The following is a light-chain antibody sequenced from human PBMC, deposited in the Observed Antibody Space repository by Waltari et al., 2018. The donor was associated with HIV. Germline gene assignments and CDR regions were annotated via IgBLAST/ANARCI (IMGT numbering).Light chain of an antibody. CDR2: AVS. Sequence: EIVMTQSPATLSVSPGERATLSCRASQSISSNLAWYQQKPGQAPRLLIYAVSTRATGIPARFSGGGSGTEFTLTISGLQSEDFAIYYCQQYNNWPPLTFGPGTKVDI. J-gene: IGKJ3*01. V-gene: IGKV3-15*01. CDR1: QSISSN. CDR3: QQYNNWPPLT.